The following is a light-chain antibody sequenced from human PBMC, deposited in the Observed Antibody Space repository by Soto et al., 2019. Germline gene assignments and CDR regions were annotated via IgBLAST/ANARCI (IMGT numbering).Light chain of an antibody. Sequence: EIVMTQSPATLSVSPGERATLSCRASQSVSSNLAWYQQKPGQAPRRLIYGATNRIIGIPDRFSGSVSGTDFTLTISRLEPEDFAVYYCQQYNNWPPITFGQGTRLE. CDR1: QSVSSN. CDR2: GAT. V-gene: IGKV3D-15*01. J-gene: IGKJ5*01. CDR3: QQYNNWPPIT.